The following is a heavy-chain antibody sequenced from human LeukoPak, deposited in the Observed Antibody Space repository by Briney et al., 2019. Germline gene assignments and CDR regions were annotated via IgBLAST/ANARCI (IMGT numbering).Heavy chain of an antibody. CDR1: GYTFISYY. D-gene: IGHD2-2*01. CDR2: INPSGGST. J-gene: IGHJ4*02. Sequence: ASVTVSFKASGYTFISYYMHWVRQAPGQGLEWMGIINPSGGSTSYAQKFQGRVTMARDTSTSTVYMELSSLRSEDTAVYYCARDLLPADFYYFDYWGQGTLVTVSS. CDR3: ARDLLPADFYYFDY. V-gene: IGHV1-46*01.